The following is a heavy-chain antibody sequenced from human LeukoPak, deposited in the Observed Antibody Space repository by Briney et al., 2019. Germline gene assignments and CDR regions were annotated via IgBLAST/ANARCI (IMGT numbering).Heavy chain of an antibody. CDR1: GYTFTGYY. J-gene: IGHJ6*02. V-gene: IGHV1-2*02. D-gene: IGHD4-17*01. CDR3: ARVYGDYSYYYYGMDV. CDR2: INPNSGGT. Sequence: ASVKVSCKASGYTFTGYYMHWVRQAPGQGLEWMGWINPNSGGTNYAQKFQGRVTMTRDTSISTAYMELSRLRSDDTAVYYCARVYGDYSYYYYGMDVWGQGTTITASS.